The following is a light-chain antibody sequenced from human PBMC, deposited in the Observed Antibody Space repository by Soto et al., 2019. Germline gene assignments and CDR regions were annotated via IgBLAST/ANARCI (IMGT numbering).Light chain of an antibody. CDR3: QQYNNWPLT. CDR1: QSVSTN. Sequence: EIVMTQSPVTLSVSPGERATLSFRASQSVSTNLAWYQQTPGQAPRLLIYGASTRATDIPARFSGSGSGTEFTLTISSLQSEDFAVYYCQQYNNWPLTFGGGTKVDIK. CDR2: GAS. J-gene: IGKJ4*01. V-gene: IGKV3-15*01.